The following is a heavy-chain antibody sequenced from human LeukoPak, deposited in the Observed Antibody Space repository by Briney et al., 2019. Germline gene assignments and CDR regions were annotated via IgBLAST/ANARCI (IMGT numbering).Heavy chain of an antibody. J-gene: IGHJ4*02. CDR2: MSYDGSNK. V-gene: IGHV3-30*18. CDR3: AKDVYYDSSGYRGYFDY. Sequence: PGGSLRLSCAASGFTFSGYAMHCVRQAPGKGLEWVAVMSYDGSNKYYVDSVKGRFTVSRDNSKNTLYLQMNSLRAEDTAVYYCAKDVYYDSSGYRGYFDYWGQGTLVTVSS. D-gene: IGHD3-22*01. CDR1: GFTFSGYA.